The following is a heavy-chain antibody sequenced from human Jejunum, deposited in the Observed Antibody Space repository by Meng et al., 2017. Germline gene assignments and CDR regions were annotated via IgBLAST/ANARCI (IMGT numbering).Heavy chain of an antibody. D-gene: IGHD5-18*01. Sequence: VPRSELAPGMVNPSETLSLTCAVSGGPISSVYLWTLVRQSPGKGLEWIGEIYHSGGNNYNPSLKRRVSISVDKSKNQFSLKRTSVTAAYTAVYYCAGGGYYSFDYWGQGTLVTVSS. CDR1: GGPISSVYL. V-gene: IGHV4-4*02. J-gene: IGHJ4*02. CDR3: AGGGYYSFDY. CDR2: IYHSGGN.